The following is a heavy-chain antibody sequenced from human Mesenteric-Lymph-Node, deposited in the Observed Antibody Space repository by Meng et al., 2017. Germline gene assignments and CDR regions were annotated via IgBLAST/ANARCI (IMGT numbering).Heavy chain of an antibody. V-gene: IGHV3-11*04. CDR3: ARGFSFVWGSYRYDAFDI. CDR2: ISSSGSTI. J-gene: IGHJ3*02. D-gene: IGHD3-16*02. Sequence: GESLKISCAASGFTFSDYYMSWIRQAPGKGLEWVSYISSSGSTIYYADSVKGRFTISRDNAKNSLYLQMNSLRAEDTAVYYCARGFSFVWGSYRYDAFDIWGQGTMVTVSS. CDR1: GFTFSDYY.